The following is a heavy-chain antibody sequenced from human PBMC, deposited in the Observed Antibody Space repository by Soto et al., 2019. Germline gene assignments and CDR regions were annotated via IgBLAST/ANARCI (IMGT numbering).Heavy chain of an antibody. CDR1: GVLFNSYG. J-gene: IGHJ4*02. CDR3: TRDSFPGMVFQDFDF. V-gene: IGHV3-21*01. CDR2: ISSTSTYI. Sequence: EVQLVESGGGLAKPGGSLRLSCAASGVLFNSYGMNWVRLSPGRGLEWISSISSTSTYIEYADLVKGRFFISGDSAENSLFLQMNSPRAEYTAFYYCTRDSFPGMVFQDFDFWGQGALVTVSS. D-gene: IGHD5-18*01.